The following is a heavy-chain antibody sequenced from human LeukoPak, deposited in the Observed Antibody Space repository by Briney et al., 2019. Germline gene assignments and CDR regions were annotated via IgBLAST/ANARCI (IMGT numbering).Heavy chain of an antibody. CDR3: ARQSPEVD. J-gene: IGHJ4*02. Sequence: GGSLRLSCAASGFTFSSYWMHWVRHAPGKGLAWVSRINGDGSSTSYADSVKGRFTISRDNAKNTLYLQMNSLRAEDTAVYYCARQSPEVDWGQGTLVTVSS. CDR1: GFTFSSYW. CDR2: INGDGSST. V-gene: IGHV3-74*01.